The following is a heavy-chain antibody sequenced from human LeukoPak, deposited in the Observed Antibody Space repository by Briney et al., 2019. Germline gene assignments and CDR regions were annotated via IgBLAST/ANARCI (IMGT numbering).Heavy chain of an antibody. V-gene: IGHV1-18*04. D-gene: IGHD6-13*01. Sequence: ASVKVSCKASGYTFTSYGISWVRQAPGQGLEWMGWISAYNGNTNYAQKLQGRVTMTTDTSTSTAYMELRSLRSDDTAVYYCARDGSAAGTDNWFDPWGKGTLVTVSS. CDR1: GYTFTSYG. CDR2: ISAYNGNT. CDR3: ARDGSAAGTDNWFDP. J-gene: IGHJ5*02.